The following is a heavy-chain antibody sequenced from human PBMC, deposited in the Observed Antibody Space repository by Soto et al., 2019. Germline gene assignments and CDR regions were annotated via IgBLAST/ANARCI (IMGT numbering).Heavy chain of an antibody. D-gene: IGHD3-10*01. CDR2: INPNSGGT. V-gene: IGHV1-2*02. CDR1: GYTFTGYY. J-gene: IGHJ4*02. Sequence: SVKVSCKASGYTFTGYYMHWVRQAPGQGLEWMGWINPNSGGTNYAQKFQGRVTMTRDTSISTAYMELSRLRSDDTAVYYCAKLRAREGRRNMAPCDWVQGTLVTVTS. CDR3: AKLRAREGRRNMAPCD.